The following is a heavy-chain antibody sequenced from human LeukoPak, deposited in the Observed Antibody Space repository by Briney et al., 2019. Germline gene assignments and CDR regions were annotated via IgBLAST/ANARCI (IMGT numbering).Heavy chain of an antibody. J-gene: IGHJ4*02. CDR3: ARHPYSSGWYSGWEVDY. V-gene: IGHV4-4*07. CDR2: IYASGNT. D-gene: IGHD6-19*01. Sequence: SETLSLTCTVSGGSISSYYWSWVRQPAGKGLEWIGRIYASGNTNYNPSLKGRVTMTVDTSKNQFSLKLSSVTAADTAVYYCARHPYSSGWYSGWEVDYWGQGTLVTVSS. CDR1: GGSISSYY.